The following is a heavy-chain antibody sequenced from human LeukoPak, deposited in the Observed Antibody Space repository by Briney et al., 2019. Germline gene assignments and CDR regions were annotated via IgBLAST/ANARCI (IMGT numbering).Heavy chain of an antibody. D-gene: IGHD1-26*01. J-gene: IGHJ4*02. CDR2: MSPNSGNT. CDR1: VYTFTIYD. Sequence: ASVTVSFKSSVYTFTIYDTNWVRQATGQGLEWMGWMSPNSGNTGYAQKFQGRVTMTRNTSISTAYMELSSLRSEDTAVYYCARGPGATGDYWGQGTLVTVSS. CDR3: ARGPGATGDY. V-gene: IGHV1-8*01.